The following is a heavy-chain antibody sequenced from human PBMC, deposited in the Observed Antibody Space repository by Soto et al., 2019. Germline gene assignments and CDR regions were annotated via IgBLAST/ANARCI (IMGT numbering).Heavy chain of an antibody. J-gene: IGHJ3*02. CDR1: GFTVSSNY. D-gene: IGHD3-16*01. V-gene: IGHV3-66*01. CDR3: ARVKRGDYVYNGADAFDI. Sequence: GGSLRLSCAASGFTVSSNYMSWVRQAPGKGLEWVSVIYSGGSTYYADSVKGRFTISRDNSKNTLYLQMNSLRAEDTAVYYCARVKRGDYVYNGADAFDIWGQGTMVTVSS. CDR2: IYSGGST.